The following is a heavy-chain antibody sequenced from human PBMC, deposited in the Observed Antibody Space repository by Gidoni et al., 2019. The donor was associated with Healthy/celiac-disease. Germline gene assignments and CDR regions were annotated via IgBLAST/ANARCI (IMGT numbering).Heavy chain of an antibody. Sequence: EVQLVESGGGLFKPGGSLRLSCAASGFTFSSYSMNWVRPAPGKGLEWVSSSSRSGSTIYYADSLKGRFTISRDNAKNSLYLQMNSLRAEDTAVYYCTGLGALLWSTQGDWGQGTLVTVSS. J-gene: IGHJ4*02. CDR3: TGLGALLWSTQGD. V-gene: IGHV3-21*01. D-gene: IGHD3-10*01. CDR1: GFTFSSYS. CDR2: SSRSGSTI.